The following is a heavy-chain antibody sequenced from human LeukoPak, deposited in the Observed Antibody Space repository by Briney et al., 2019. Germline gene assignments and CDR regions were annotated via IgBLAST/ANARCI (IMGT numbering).Heavy chain of an antibody. D-gene: IGHD3-10*01. V-gene: IGHV4-34*01. CDR1: GESFNNYY. CDR3: ARAGWFGELYGPLDF. J-gene: IGHJ4*02. Sequence: SETLSLTCAVYGESFNNYYWTWIRQSPGKGLEWIGEINHSGSTNYNPSLKSRVTISVDPSKNQFSPKLTSVIAADTALYYCARAGWFGELYGPLDFWGQGTLVTVSS. CDR2: INHSGST.